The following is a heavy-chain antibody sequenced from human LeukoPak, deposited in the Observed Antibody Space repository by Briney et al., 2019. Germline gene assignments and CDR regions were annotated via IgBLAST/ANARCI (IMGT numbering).Heavy chain of an antibody. CDR1: GGSISSYY. CDR3: AGSSIAARGVDY. J-gene: IGHJ4*02. CDR2: IYYSGST. V-gene: IGHV4-59*12. D-gene: IGHD6-6*01. Sequence: PSETLSLTCTVSGGSISSYYWSWIRQPPGKGLEWIGYIYYSGSTNYNPSLKSRVTMSVDTSKNQFSLKLSSVTAADTAVYYCAGSSIAARGVDYWGQGTLVTVSS.